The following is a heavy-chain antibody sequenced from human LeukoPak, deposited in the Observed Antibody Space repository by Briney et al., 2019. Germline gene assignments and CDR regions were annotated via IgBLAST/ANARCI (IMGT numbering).Heavy chain of an antibody. V-gene: IGHV1-2*02. CDR3: ARVGVEGASCYDY. CDR2: INPNSGVT. CDR1: GYTFTGYS. Sequence: GASLKVSCKASGYTFTGYSMHWVRQAPGQGLEWMGWINPNSGVTNYAQKFQGRVTMTRDPSISTAYMELSSLRSDDTAVYYCARVGVEGASCYDYWGQGTLVTVSS. J-gene: IGHJ4*02. D-gene: IGHD2-2*01.